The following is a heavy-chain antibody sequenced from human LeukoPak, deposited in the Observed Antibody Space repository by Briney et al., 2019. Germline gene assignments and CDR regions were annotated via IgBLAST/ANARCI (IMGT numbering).Heavy chain of an antibody. J-gene: IGHJ4*02. CDR3: ARGRTYYYDSSGYYL. Sequence: ASVKVSCKASGYTFTSYGISWVRQAPGQGLEWMGWISAYNGNTNYAQKLQGRVTMTTDTSTSTAYMELRSLRSDDTAVYYCARGRTYYYDSSGYYLWGQGTPVTVSS. D-gene: IGHD3-22*01. V-gene: IGHV1-18*01. CDR1: GYTFTSYG. CDR2: ISAYNGNT.